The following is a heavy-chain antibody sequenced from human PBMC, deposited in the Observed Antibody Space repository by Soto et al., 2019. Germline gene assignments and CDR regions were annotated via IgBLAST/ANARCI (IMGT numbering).Heavy chain of an antibody. CDR2: IYYSGST. CDR3: ARGNTLYDYIWGSYRHFDY. D-gene: IGHD3-16*02. J-gene: IGHJ4*02. V-gene: IGHV4-59*01. CDR1: GGSISSYY. Sequence: SETLSLTCTVSGGSISSYYWSWIRQPPGKGLEWIGYIYYSGSTNYNPSLKSRVTISVDTSKNQFSLKLSSVTAADTDVYYCARGNTLYDYIWGSYRHFDYWGQGTLVTVSS.